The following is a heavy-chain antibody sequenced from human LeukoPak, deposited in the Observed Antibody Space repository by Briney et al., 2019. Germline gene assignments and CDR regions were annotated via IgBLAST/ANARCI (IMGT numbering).Heavy chain of an antibody. CDR2: ISSSSSTI. J-gene: IGHJ4*02. V-gene: IGHV3-48*04. CDR1: GFTFSSYS. D-gene: IGHD2-15*01. CDR3: ARAMASRYCSGGSCFDY. Sequence: GGSLRLSCAASGFTFSSYSMNWVRQAPGKGLEWVSYISSSSSTIYYADSVKGRFTISRDNAKNSLYLQMNSLRAEDTAVYYCARAMASRYCSGGSCFDYWGQGTLVTVSS.